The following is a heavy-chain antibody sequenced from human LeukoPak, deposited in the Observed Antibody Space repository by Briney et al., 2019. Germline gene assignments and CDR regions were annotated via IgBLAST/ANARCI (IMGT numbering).Heavy chain of an antibody. CDR3: AKGSGSSRPYYFDY. Sequence: GGSLRLSCAASGFTFSSYAMSWVRQAPGQGLEWVSAITDSGGDTYHEDSVKGRFTISRDNSKNMLYLQMNSLRAEDSAIYYCAKGSGSSRPYYFDYWGQGTLVTVSS. CDR1: GFTFSSYA. V-gene: IGHV3-23*01. CDR2: ITDSGGDT. J-gene: IGHJ4*02. D-gene: IGHD6-6*01.